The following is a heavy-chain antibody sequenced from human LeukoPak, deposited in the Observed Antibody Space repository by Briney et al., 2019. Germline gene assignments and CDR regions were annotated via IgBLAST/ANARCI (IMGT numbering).Heavy chain of an antibody. D-gene: IGHD6-19*01. CDR1: GGSLSSAGYY. CDR2: IYYSGST. CDR3: ASRRLYSSGWYY. Sequence: SETLSLTCSVSGGSLSSAGYYWSWIRQHPGTGLEWIGYIYYSGSTYYNPSLKSRVTISVDTSKNQFSLKLNSLTDADTAVYYCASRRLYSSGWYYWGQGTLVTVSS. J-gene: IGHJ4*02. V-gene: IGHV4-31*03.